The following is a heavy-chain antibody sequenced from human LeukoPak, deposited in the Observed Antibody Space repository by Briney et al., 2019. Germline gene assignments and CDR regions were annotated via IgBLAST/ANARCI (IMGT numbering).Heavy chain of an antibody. Sequence: SETLSLTCAVYGGSFSGYYWSWIRQPPGKGLEWIGEINHSGSTNYNPSLKSRVTISVDTSKNQFSLKLSSVTAADTAVYYCARVGSGYVVIDYWGQGTLVTVSS. CDR2: INHSGST. V-gene: IGHV4-34*01. CDR1: GGSFSGYY. J-gene: IGHJ4*02. CDR3: ARVGSGYVVIDY. D-gene: IGHD3-22*01.